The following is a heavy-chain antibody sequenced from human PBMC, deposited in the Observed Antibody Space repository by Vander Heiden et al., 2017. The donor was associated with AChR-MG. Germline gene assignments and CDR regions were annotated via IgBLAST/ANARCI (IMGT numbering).Heavy chain of an antibody. V-gene: IGHV3-30*18. CDR2: ISYDGSNK. D-gene: IGHD6-13*01. Sequence: QVQLVESGGGVVQPGRSLRLSCAASGFPFSSYGMHWVRQAPGKGLEWVAVISYDGSNKYYADSVKGRFTISRDNSKNTLYLQMNSLRAEDTAVYYCAKEPYSSSWIHYGMDVWGQGTTVTVSS. J-gene: IGHJ6*02. CDR3: AKEPYSSSWIHYGMDV. CDR1: GFPFSSYG.